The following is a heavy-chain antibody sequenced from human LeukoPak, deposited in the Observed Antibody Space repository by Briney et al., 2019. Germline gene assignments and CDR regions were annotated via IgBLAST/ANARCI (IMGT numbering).Heavy chain of an antibody. D-gene: IGHD3-22*01. CDR3: ATAGYYYDSSGYCFDY. CDR1: GGTFSSYT. Sequence: GASVKGSCKASGGTFSSYTISWVRQAPGQGLEWMGRIIPILGIANYAQKFQGRVTITADKSTSTAYMELSSLRSEDTAVYYCATAGYYYDSSGYCFDYWGQGTLVTVSS. CDR2: IIPILGIA. V-gene: IGHV1-69*02. J-gene: IGHJ4*02.